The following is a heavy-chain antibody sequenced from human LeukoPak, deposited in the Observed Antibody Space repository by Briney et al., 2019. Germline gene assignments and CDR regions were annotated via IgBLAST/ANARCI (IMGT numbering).Heavy chain of an antibody. D-gene: IGHD3-10*01. V-gene: IGHV4-31*03. CDR1: GGSITSGNYY. J-gene: IGHJ5*02. CDR3: ARGCDYSPGSTSFDP. CDR2: VFCRGKT. Sequence: SQTLSLTCTVSGGSITSGNYYWRWIRQHRGKGMELIESVFCRGKTYSYASCKGRATISVDTPTTHFSLQRNSVTAADPAVYSYARGCDYSPGSTSFDPWGQGTLVTVFS.